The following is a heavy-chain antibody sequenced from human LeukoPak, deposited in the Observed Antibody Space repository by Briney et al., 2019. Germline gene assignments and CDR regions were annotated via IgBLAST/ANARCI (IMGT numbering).Heavy chain of an antibody. CDR2: IWSDGSNK. Sequence: PGGSLRLSCAASGFTVSSNYMSWVRQAPGKGLEWVAVIWSDGSNKFYADSVRGRFTISRDNSQKTLYLQMNSLRAEDTAIFYCARGIYGTYYFDNWGQGTLVTVSS. D-gene: IGHD1-14*01. CDR3: ARGIYGTYYFDN. V-gene: IGHV3-33*08. CDR1: GFTVSSNY. J-gene: IGHJ4*02.